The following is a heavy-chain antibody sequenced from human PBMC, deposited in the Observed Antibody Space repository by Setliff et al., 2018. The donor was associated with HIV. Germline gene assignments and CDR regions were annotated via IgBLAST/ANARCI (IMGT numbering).Heavy chain of an antibody. CDR3: AHCDYSSRRCLY. CDR1: GGSFSGYY. D-gene: IGHD6-13*01. V-gene: IGHV4-34*01. Sequence: SETLSLTCAVYGGSFSGYYWSWIRQPPGKGLEWIGEINHSGSTNYNPSLKSRVTILVDTSKNQFSLKLSSVTAADTAVYYCAHCDYSSRRCLYWGQGILVTVSS. J-gene: IGHJ4*02. CDR2: INHSGST.